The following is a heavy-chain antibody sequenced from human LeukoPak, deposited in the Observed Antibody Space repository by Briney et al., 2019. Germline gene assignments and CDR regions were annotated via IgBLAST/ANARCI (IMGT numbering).Heavy chain of an antibody. Sequence: PSETLSFTCTVSGGSISSHYWSWIRQPPGKGLEWIGYIYYSGSTNYNPSLKSRVTISVDTSKNQFSLKLSSVTAADTAVYYCARIYSNYKNWFDPWGQGTLVTVSS. D-gene: IGHD4-11*01. CDR2: IYYSGST. V-gene: IGHV4-59*11. CDR1: GGSISSHY. J-gene: IGHJ5*02. CDR3: ARIYSNYKNWFDP.